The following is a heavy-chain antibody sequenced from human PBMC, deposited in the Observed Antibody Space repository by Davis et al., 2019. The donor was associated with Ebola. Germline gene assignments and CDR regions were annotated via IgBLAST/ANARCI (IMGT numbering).Heavy chain of an antibody. Sequence: GESLKISCKGSGYSFTNYWIGWVRQKPGKGLEWMGIIYPGDSDTRYSPSFQGQVTISADRSINTAFLQWTSLKASDTAMYYCVRRGAFDVWGQGTMVTVSS. CDR1: GYSFTNYW. CDR2: IYPGDSDT. D-gene: IGHD3-10*01. CDR3: VRRGAFDV. J-gene: IGHJ3*01. V-gene: IGHV5-51*01.